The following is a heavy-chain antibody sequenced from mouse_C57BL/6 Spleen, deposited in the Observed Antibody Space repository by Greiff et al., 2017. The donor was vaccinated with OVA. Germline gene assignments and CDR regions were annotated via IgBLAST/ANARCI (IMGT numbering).Heavy chain of an antibody. J-gene: IGHJ2*01. CDR2: INPSSGYT. CDR1: GYTFTSYT. V-gene: IGHV1-4*01. Sequence: VQLQQSGAELARPGASVKMSCKASGYTFTSYTMHWVKQRPGQGLEWIGYINPSSGYTKYNQKFKDKATLTADKSSSTAYMQLSSLTSEDSAVYYCARGLGSPYYFDYWGQGTTLTVSS. CDR3: ARGLGSPYYFDY. D-gene: IGHD4-1*01.